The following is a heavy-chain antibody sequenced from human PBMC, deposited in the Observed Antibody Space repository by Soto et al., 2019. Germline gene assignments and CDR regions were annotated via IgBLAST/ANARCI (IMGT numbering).Heavy chain of an antibody. Sequence: SETLSLTCTVSGGSISSGGYYWSWIRQHPGKGLERIGYIYYSGSTYYNPSLKSRVTISVDTSKNQFSLKLSSVTAADTAVYYCARESIAAAGNNWFDPWGQGTLVTVSS. D-gene: IGHD6-13*01. CDR1: GGSISSGGYY. CDR3: ARESIAAAGNNWFDP. CDR2: IYYSGST. V-gene: IGHV4-31*03. J-gene: IGHJ5*02.